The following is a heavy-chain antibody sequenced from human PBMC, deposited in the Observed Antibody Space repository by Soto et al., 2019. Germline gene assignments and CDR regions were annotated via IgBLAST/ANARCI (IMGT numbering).Heavy chain of an antibody. CDR1: GFSLSTSGVG. D-gene: IGHD6-13*01. CDR3: AHAHSSSWYDWFDP. J-gene: IGHJ5*02. CDR2: IYWNDDK. V-gene: IGHV2-5*01. Sequence: QITLKESGPTLVKPTQTLTLTCTFSGFSLSTSGVGVGWIRQPPGKALEWLALIYWNDDKRYSPSLKSRLTITKDTSKNQVVRTMTNMDPVDTATYYCAHAHSSSWYDWFDPWGQGTLVTVSS.